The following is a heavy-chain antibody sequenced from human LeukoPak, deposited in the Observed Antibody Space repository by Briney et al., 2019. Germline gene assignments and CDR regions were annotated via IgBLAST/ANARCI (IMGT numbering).Heavy chain of an antibody. V-gene: IGHV1-24*01. D-gene: IGHD4-17*01. CDR2: FDPEDGET. Sequence: ASVKVSCKVSGYTLTELSMHWVRQAPGKGLEWMGGFDPEDGETIYAQKFQGRVTMTEDTSTDTAYMELSSLRSEDTAVYYCATDGLALDYGDYVIGYWGQGTLVTVS. CDR3: ATDGLALDYGDYVIGY. J-gene: IGHJ4*02. CDR1: GYTLTELS.